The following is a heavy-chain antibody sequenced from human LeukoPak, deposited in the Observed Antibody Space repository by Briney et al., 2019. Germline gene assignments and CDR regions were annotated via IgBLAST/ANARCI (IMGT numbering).Heavy chain of an antibody. J-gene: IGHJ3*02. CDR3: ARERRQPGAFDI. CDR1: GYTFTSYY. CDR2: IIPIFGTA. V-gene: IGHV1-69*05. Sequence: ASVKVSCKASGYTFTSYYMHWVRQAPGQGLEWMGGIIPIFGTANYAQKFQGRVTITTDESTSTAYMELSSLRSEDTAVYYCARERRQPGAFDIWGQGTMVTVSS.